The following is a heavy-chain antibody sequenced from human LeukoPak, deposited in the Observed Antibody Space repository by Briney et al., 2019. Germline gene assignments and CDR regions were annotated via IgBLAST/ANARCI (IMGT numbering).Heavy chain of an antibody. D-gene: IGHD1-26*01. CDR2: ITGSGGST. Sequence: PGGSLRLSCAASGFTFSSYAMSWVRQAPGKGLEWVSVITGSGGSTYYADSVKGRFTISRDNSKNTLYLQMNSLRAEDTAVYNCAKDPMGATTVYWGQGTLVTVSS. V-gene: IGHV3-23*01. J-gene: IGHJ4*02. CDR3: AKDPMGATTVY. CDR1: GFTFSSYA.